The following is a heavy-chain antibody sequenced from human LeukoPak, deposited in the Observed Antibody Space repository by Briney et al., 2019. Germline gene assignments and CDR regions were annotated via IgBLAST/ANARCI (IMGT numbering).Heavy chain of an antibody. CDR1: GGSISTFY. Sequence: SETLSLTCTISGGSISTFYWSWVRQPPGEGLQWIGYIYYSGSTNYNPSLKSRVTISLDTSQNQFSLKLRSVTAVDTAVYYCARYSRSAHAFEIWGQGTMVTVSS. D-gene: IGHD2-21*01. J-gene: IGHJ3*02. CDR3: ARYSRSAHAFEI. V-gene: IGHV4-59*01. CDR2: IYYSGST.